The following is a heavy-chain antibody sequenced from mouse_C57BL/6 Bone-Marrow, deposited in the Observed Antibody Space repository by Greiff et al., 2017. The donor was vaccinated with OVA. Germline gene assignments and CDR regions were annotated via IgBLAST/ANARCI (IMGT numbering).Heavy chain of an antibody. CDR3: TAYGNFDY. J-gene: IGHJ2*01. CDR1: GFNIKDDY. V-gene: IGHV14-4*01. D-gene: IGHD2-1*01. Sequence: DVQLQESGAELVRPGASVKLSCTASGFNIKDDYMHWVKQRPEPGLEWIGWIDPGNGDTEYASKFQGKATITADTSSNTAYLQLSSLTSEDTAVYYCTAYGNFDYWGQGTTLTVSS. CDR2: IDPGNGDT.